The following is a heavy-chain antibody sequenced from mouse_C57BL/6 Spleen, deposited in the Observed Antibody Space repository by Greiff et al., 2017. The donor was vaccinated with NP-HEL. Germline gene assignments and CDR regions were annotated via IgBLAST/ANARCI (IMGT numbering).Heavy chain of an antibody. CDR3: ARDDHVGFAY. Sequence: DVKLVESGGGLVQSGRSLRLSCATSGFTFSDFYMEWVRQAPGKGLEWIAASRNKANDYTTEYSASVKGRFIVSRDTSQSILYLQMNALRAEDTAIYYCARDDHVGFAYWGQGTLVTVSA. CDR1: GFTFSDFY. V-gene: IGHV7-1*01. CDR2: SRNKANDYTT. J-gene: IGHJ3*01.